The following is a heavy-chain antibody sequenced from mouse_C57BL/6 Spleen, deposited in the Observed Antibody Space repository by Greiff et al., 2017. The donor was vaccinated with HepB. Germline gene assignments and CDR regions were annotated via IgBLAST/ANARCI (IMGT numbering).Heavy chain of an antibody. V-gene: IGHV1-53*01. CDR1: GYTFTSYW. CDR2: INPSNGGT. Sequence: QLQQSGTELVKPGASVKLSCKASGYTFTSYWMHWVKQRPGQGLEWIGNINPSNGGTNYNEKFKSKATLTVDKSSSTAYMQLSSLTSEDSAVYYCARRDYYGSRDWYFDVWGTGTTVTVSS. D-gene: IGHD1-1*01. J-gene: IGHJ1*03. CDR3: ARRDYYGSRDWYFDV.